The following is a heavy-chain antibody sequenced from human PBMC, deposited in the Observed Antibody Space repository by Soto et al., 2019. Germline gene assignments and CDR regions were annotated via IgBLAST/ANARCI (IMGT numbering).Heavy chain of an antibody. D-gene: IGHD2-21*01. CDR2: IRATGGQT. J-gene: IGHJ4*02. V-gene: IGHV3-23*01. Sequence: EVQLLESGGGVVQPGGSLRLSCAASGFTFRNFVMSWVRQAPGKGLEWVSAIRATGGQTFYADSVKGRFTISRDNSKNMLYLQIDSLRDEDTALYFCARDRGCGVVSPSHDSWGQGTLVTVSS. CDR1: GFTFRNFV. CDR3: ARDRGCGVVSPSHDS.